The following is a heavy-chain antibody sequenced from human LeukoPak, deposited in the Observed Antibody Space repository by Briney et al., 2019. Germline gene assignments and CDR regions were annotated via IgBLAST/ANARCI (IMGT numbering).Heavy chain of an antibody. CDR2: INPNSGGT. J-gene: IGHJ4*02. D-gene: IGHD5-24*01. Sequence: ASVKVSCKASGYTFTGYYMHWVRQAPGQGLEWMGWINPNSGGTNYARKFQGRVTMTRDTSISTAYMELSRLRSDDTAVYYCAREGGDGYDYFDYWGQGTLVTVSS. V-gene: IGHV1-2*02. CDR1: GYTFTGYY. CDR3: AREGGDGYDYFDY.